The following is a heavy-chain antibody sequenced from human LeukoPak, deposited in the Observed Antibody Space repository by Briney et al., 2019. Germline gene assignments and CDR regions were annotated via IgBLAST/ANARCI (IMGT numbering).Heavy chain of an antibody. V-gene: IGHV4-4*02. Sequence: PSETLSLTCAVSGGSISSSNWWSWVRPPPGKGLEWIGEIYHSGSTNYNPSLKSRVTISVDKSKNQFSLKLSSVTAAGTAVYYCAISFMITFGGVIGDVDYWGQGTLVTVSS. CDR3: AISFMITFGGVIGDVDY. CDR1: GGSISSSNW. D-gene: IGHD3-16*02. CDR2: IYHSGST. J-gene: IGHJ4*02.